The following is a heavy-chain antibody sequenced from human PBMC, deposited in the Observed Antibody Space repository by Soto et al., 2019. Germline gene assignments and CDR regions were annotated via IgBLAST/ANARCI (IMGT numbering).Heavy chain of an antibody. CDR3: AKDRRAGGNSAFYFDF. D-gene: IGHD2-15*01. Sequence: GGSLRLSCAASGFKFSSYAMSWVRQAPGKGLELVSLISATGGGTYYADSVKCRFTISRDNSDNTLYLQVHSLRAEDTAVYYCAKDRRAGGNSAFYFDFWGQGAQVTVSS. J-gene: IGHJ5*01. CDR1: GFKFSSYA. CDR2: ISATGGGT. V-gene: IGHV3-23*01.